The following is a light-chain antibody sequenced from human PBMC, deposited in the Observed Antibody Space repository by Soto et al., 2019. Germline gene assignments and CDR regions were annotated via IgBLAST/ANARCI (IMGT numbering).Light chain of an antibody. Sequence: EIVLTQSPGTLSLSPGQRATLSYRASQSVSSSYLAWYQQKPGQAPRLLIYGASSRATGIPDRFSGSGSGTDFTLTISRLEPEDFAVYYCQQYGSPPLTFGGGTKVDIK. J-gene: IGKJ4*01. CDR1: QSVSSSY. V-gene: IGKV3-20*01. CDR2: GAS. CDR3: QQYGSPPLT.